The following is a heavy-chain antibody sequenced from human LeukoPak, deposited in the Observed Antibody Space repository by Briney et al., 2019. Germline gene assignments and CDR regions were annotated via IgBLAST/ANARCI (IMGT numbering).Heavy chain of an antibody. V-gene: IGHV1-69*04. J-gene: IGHJ6*03. CDR3: ARGIIGYCSSTSCYRYYYYYYMDV. D-gene: IGHD2-2*01. CDR2: IIPILGIA. Sequence: ASVKVSCKASGGTFSSYAISWVRQAPGQGLEWMGRIIPILGIANYAQKFQGRVTITADKSTSTAYMELSSLRSEDTAVYYCARGIIGYCSSTSCYRYYYYYYMDVWGKGTTVTVSS. CDR1: GGTFSSYA.